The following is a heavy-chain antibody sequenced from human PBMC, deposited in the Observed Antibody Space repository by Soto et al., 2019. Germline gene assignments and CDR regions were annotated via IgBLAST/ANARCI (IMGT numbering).Heavy chain of an antibody. CDR3: ARVRVPGAARLWLGYFDY. D-gene: IGHD6-6*01. CDR1: GVTFSDYD. J-gene: IGHJ4*02. Sequence: GWSLRLSCAASGVTFSDYDVSGIRKTPGKGLEWVSYISSSSSYTNYADSVKGRFTISRDNAKNSLYLQMNSLRAEDTAVYYCARVRVPGAARLWLGYFDYWGQGTLVTVSS. CDR2: ISSSSSYT. V-gene: IGHV3-11*06.